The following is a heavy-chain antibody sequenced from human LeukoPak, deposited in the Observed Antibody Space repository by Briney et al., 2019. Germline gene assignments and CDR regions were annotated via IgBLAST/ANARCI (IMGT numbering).Heavy chain of an antibody. CDR3: AREGGPYRPLDY. J-gene: IGHJ4*02. Sequence: PSETLSLTCTVSGGSISSSYWSWLRQPPGKGLEWIGYIHYSGSTNYNPSLKSRATISVDTSKSHFSRKLSSATAADTAVYYCAREGGPYRPLDYSGQGTLVTVSS. CDR2: IHYSGST. CDR1: GGSISSSY. V-gene: IGHV4-59*12.